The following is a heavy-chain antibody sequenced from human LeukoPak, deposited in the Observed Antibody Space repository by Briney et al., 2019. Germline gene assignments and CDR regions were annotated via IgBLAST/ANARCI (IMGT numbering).Heavy chain of an antibody. CDR1: GYTFTIYG. V-gene: IGHV1-18*01. Sequence: GASVTVSCTASGYTFTIYGISWVRQAPGQGLEWMGWISAYNGNTNYAQKLQGRVTMTTDTSTSTAYMELRSLRSDDTAVYYCARGDYDFWSGYFGPFDYWGQGTLVTVSS. D-gene: IGHD3-3*01. J-gene: IGHJ4*02. CDR2: ISAYNGNT. CDR3: ARGDYDFWSGYFGPFDY.